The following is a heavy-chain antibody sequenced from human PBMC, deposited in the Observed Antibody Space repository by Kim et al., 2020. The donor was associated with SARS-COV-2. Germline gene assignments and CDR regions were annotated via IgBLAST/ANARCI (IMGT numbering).Heavy chain of an antibody. CDR3: ARAQGGYSPLFD. Sequence: GGSLRLSCAASGFTFSDHYMDWVHQAPGKGLEWVGRTRNKANSYTTEYAASVKGRFTISRDESKNSLHLQMNSLKTEDTAEYYCARAQGGYSPLFDWGQG. J-gene: IGHJ1*01. D-gene: IGHD2-15*01. CDR2: TRNKANSYTT. CDR1: GFTFSDHY. V-gene: IGHV3-72*01.